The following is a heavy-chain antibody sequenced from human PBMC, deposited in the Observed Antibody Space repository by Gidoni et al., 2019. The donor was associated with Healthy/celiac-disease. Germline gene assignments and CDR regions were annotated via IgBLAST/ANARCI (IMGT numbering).Heavy chain of an antibody. CDR2: IYTSGST. V-gene: IGHV4-4*07. J-gene: IGHJ5*02. CDR3: ARDDDSSGYYWDWFDP. Sequence: QESGPGLVKPSETLSLTCTVSGGSISSYYWSWIRQPAGKGLEWIGRIYTSGSTNYNPSLKSRVTMSVDTSKNQFSLKLSSVTAADTAVYYCARDDDSSGYYWDWFDPWGQGTLVTVSS. D-gene: IGHD3-22*01. CDR1: GGSISSYY.